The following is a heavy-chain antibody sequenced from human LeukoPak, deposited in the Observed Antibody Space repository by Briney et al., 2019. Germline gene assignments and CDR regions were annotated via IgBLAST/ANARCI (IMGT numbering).Heavy chain of an antibody. V-gene: IGHV3-49*04. Sequence: PGRSLRLSCTASGFTFGDYAMSWVRQAPGKGLEWVGFIRSKAYGGTTEYAASVKGRFTISRDDSKSIAYLQMNSPKTEDTAVYYCTRDNLNDYVWGSYRPSLYYFDYWGQGTLVTVSS. J-gene: IGHJ4*02. CDR1: GFTFGDYA. CDR2: IRSKAYGGTT. CDR3: TRDNLNDYVWGSYRPSLYYFDY. D-gene: IGHD3-16*02.